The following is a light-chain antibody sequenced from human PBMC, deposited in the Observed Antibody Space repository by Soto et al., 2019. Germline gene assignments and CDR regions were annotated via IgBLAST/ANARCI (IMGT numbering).Light chain of an antibody. Sequence: DIQMTQSLSTLSASVGDRVTITCRASQSISSWLAWYQQKPGKAPKLLIYKASSLESGVPSRFSGSGSGTEFTLTISSLQPDDFATYYCQQYNSYRTFGQGTKVDI. CDR2: KAS. CDR3: QQYNSYRT. CDR1: QSISSW. V-gene: IGKV1-5*03. J-gene: IGKJ1*01.